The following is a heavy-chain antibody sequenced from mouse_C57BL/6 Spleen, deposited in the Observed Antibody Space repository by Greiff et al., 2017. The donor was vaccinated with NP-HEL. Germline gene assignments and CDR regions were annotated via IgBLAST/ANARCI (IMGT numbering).Heavy chain of an antibody. J-gene: IGHJ2*01. CDR3: ARSSGRFDY. Sequence: VKLMESGAELARPGASVKLSCKASGYTFTSYGISWVKQRTGQGLEWIGEIYPRSGNTYYNEKFKGKATLTADKSSSTAYMELRSLTSEDSAVYFCARSSGRFDYWGQGTTLTVSS. CDR1: GYTFTSYG. CDR2: IYPRSGNT. D-gene: IGHD3-2*02. V-gene: IGHV1-81*01.